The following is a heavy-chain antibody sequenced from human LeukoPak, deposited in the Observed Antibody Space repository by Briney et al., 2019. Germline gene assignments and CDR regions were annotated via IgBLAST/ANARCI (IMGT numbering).Heavy chain of an antibody. J-gene: IGHJ6*02. D-gene: IGHD3-3*01. V-gene: IGHV3-23*01. CDR3: AKELLRFLEWLTPDYYYYGMDV. CDR2: ISGSGGST. Sequence: GGSLRLPCAASGFTFSSYAMSWVRQAPGKGLEWVSAISGSGGSTYYADSVKGRFTISRDNSKNTLYLQMNSLRAEDTAVYYCAKELLRFLEWLTPDYYYYGMDVWGQGTTVTVSS. CDR1: GFTFSSYA.